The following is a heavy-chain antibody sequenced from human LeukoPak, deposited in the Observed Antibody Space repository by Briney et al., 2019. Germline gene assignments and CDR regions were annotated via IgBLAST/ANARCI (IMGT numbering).Heavy chain of an antibody. CDR2: IYTSGST. J-gene: IGHJ4*02. CDR1: GGSISSYY. CDR3: ARQRWEPYYFDY. D-gene: IGHD1-26*01. V-gene: IGHV4-4*09. Sequence: PSETLSLTCTVSGGSISSYYWSWIRQPPGEGLEWIGYIYTSGSTNYNPSLKSRVTISVDTSKNQFSLKLSSVTAADTAVYYCARQRWEPYYFDYWGQGTLVTVSS.